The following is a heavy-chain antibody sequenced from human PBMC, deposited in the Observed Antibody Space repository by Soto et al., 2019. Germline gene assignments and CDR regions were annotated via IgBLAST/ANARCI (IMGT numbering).Heavy chain of an antibody. D-gene: IGHD2-2*01. Sequence: SETLSLTCTVSGGSISSGDYYWRWIRQPPGKGLEWIGYIYYSGSTYYNPSLKSRVTISVDTSKNQFSLKLSSVTAADTAVYYCARGYLVPAAIVKAGYWFAPWGQGTLVTVSS. CDR3: ARGYLVPAAIVKAGYWFAP. J-gene: IGHJ5*02. V-gene: IGHV4-30-4*01. CDR1: GGSISSGDYY. CDR2: IYYSGST.